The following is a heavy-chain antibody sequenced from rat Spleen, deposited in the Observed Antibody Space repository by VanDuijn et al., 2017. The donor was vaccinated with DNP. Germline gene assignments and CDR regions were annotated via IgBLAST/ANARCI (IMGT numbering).Heavy chain of an antibody. CDR1: GLSSTSHP. D-gene: IGHD1-4*01. V-gene: IGHV2-32*01. J-gene: IGHJ2*01. CDR2: MWSDWDT. CDR3: ARYPAGGGY. Sequence: AQLKASGPGLVHPSEPPPPTCTVSGLSSTSHPLHWPRHPPGKGLEWLGVMWSDWDTDYNSVFKSRLSISTDTSKNQVFLKMNSLQAEDTAMYFCARYPAGGGYWGQGVMVTVSS.